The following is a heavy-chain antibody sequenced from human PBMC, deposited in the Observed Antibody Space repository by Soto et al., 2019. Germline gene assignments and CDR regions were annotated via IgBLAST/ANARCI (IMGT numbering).Heavy chain of an antibody. CDR3: ATTIKPNTTLSLPYYYYYYMDG. CDR2: FDPEDGET. CDR1: GYTLTELS. D-gene: IGHD3-3*01. Sequence: ASVKVSCKVSGYTLTELSMHWVRQAPGKGLEWMGGFDPEDGETIYAQKFQGRVTMTEDTSTDTAYMELSSLRSEDTAVYYCATTIKPNTTLSLPYYYYYYMDGWGKGTTVTVSS. J-gene: IGHJ6*03. V-gene: IGHV1-24*01.